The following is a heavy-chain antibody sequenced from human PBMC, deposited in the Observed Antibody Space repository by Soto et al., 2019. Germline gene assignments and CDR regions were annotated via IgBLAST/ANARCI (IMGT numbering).Heavy chain of an antibody. Sequence: SATLSLTCTVSGGSISSSSYYWGWIRQPPGKGLEWIGSIYYSGSTYYNPSLKGQVTISVDTSKNQFSLKLSSVTAADTAVYYCARHKQVQRPRGIAAAGTCWFDPWGQGTLVTVSS. CDR2: IYYSGST. CDR3: ARHKQVQRPRGIAAAGTCWFDP. CDR1: GGSISSSSYY. V-gene: IGHV4-39*01. J-gene: IGHJ5*02. D-gene: IGHD6-13*01.